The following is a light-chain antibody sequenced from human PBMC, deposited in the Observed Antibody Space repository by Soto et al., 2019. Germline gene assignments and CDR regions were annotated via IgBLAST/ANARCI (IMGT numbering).Light chain of an antibody. V-gene: IGKV3-20*01. Sequence: DIVLTQSPGTLYLSPGERAILSCRASQSVSSTSLAWYQQRPGQAPRRLIYHVSSRANGIPDRFSGSGSGTDFTLTISTLEPEDVAVYYCQQYGTSSLTFGGGTRVEI. CDR3: QQYGTSSLT. CDR1: QSVSSTS. J-gene: IGKJ4*01. CDR2: HVS.